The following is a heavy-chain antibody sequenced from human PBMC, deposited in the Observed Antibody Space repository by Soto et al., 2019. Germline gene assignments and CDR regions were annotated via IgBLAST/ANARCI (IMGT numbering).Heavy chain of an antibody. CDR2: ITPIAETT. CDR1: GGPFTRYA. CDR3: ARGVAPGQTADPYAFDI. V-gene: IGHV1-69*01. Sequence: QAHLVQSGAEVRKPGSSVRVSCRASGGPFTRYAVSWVRQAPGQGLEWIGGITPIAETTNYAQKFRGRLSITADESTDTGHMELRRLTSDDTAVYFCARGVAPGQTADPYAFDIWGQGSRVTVSS. D-gene: IGHD3-3*01. J-gene: IGHJ3*02.